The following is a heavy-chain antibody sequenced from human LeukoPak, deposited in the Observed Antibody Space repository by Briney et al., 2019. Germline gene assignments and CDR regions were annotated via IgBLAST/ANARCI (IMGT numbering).Heavy chain of an antibody. Sequence: GSLRLSCAASGFTFSSYSMNWVRQTPGKGLEWVSYITSSSSSIYFADSVKGRFTISRDNAKNSLYLQMNSLRAEDTAVYYCTRGVGGLGTLYYFDYWGQGTLVTVSS. CDR1: GFTFSSYS. J-gene: IGHJ4*02. CDR2: ITSSSSSI. CDR3: TRGVGGLGTLYYFDY. V-gene: IGHV3-48*01. D-gene: IGHD4-23*01.